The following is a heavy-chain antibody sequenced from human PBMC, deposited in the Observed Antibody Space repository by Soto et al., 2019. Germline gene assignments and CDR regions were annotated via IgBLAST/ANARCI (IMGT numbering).Heavy chain of an antibody. CDR1: GFSLSTSGVG. V-gene: IGHV2-5*02. J-gene: IGHJ4*02. CDR2: IYWDDDK. Sequence: QITLKESGPPLVNPTQTLTLTCTFSGFSLSTSGVGVGWIRQPPGKALEWLVIIYWDDDKRYSPSLRSRVTITKDTSKNQVVLTMTNVDPVDTATYFCAHRRIGVSQWNYGDFDYWGQGTLVTVSS. D-gene: IGHD1-7*01. CDR3: AHRRIGVSQWNYGDFDY.